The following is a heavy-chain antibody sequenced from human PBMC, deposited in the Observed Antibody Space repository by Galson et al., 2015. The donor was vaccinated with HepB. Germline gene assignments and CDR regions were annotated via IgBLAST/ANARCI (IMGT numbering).Heavy chain of an antibody. Sequence: SVKVSCKASGGTFSSYAISWVRQAPGQGLEWMGRIIPILGIANYAQKFQGRVTITADKSTSTAYMELSSLRSEDTAVYYCAIDPFPYYDSSGYYYSYFDYWGQGTLVTVSS. CDR1: GGTFSSYA. CDR2: IIPILGIA. V-gene: IGHV1-69*04. D-gene: IGHD3-22*01. J-gene: IGHJ4*02. CDR3: AIDPFPYYDSSGYYYSYFDY.